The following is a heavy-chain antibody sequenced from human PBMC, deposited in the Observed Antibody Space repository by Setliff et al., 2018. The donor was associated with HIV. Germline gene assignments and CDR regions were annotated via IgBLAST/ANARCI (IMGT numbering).Heavy chain of an antibody. CDR1: GFTFSGFY. Sequence: LRLSCTASGFTFSGFYMNWVRQAPGKGLEWVSFISSQDYTDYADFVKGRFTISRDNSKNSLYLQMNSLTSEDTAMYYCVRGVSPSIWGLGTLVTVSS. V-gene: IGHV3-11*05. CDR2: ISSQDYT. CDR3: VRGVSPSI. J-gene: IGHJ4*02. D-gene: IGHD3-10*01.